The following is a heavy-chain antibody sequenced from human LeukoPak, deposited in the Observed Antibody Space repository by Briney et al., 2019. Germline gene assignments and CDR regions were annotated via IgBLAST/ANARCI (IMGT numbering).Heavy chain of an antibody. Sequence: GRPLRLSYAASGFTFDDYAMHWVRQAPGKGLEWVSGISWNSGSIGYADSVKGRFTISRDNAKNSLYLQMNSLRAEDTALYYCAKEGYSSFAFDIWGQGTMVTVSS. J-gene: IGHJ3*02. V-gene: IGHV3-9*01. CDR1: GFTFDDYA. D-gene: IGHD6-19*01. CDR2: ISWNSGSI. CDR3: AKEGYSSFAFDI.